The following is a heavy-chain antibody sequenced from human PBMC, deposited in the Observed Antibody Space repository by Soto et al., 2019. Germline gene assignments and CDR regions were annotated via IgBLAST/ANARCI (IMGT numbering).Heavy chain of an antibody. CDR1: GGSFNDFY. V-gene: IGHV4-34*01. CDR3: ARRGRYGGRSYTG. CDR2: VNHAGGT. J-gene: IGHJ4*02. Sequence: QMHIQQWGAGLLKPXETLSLTCAVSGGSFNDFYWNWVRQPPGEGLEWIGEVNHAGGTDYNPSLKSRVTISEDRSKNQLSLRLKSVTVADTATYYCARRGRYGGRSYTGWGQGTLVTVSS. D-gene: IGHD2-15*01.